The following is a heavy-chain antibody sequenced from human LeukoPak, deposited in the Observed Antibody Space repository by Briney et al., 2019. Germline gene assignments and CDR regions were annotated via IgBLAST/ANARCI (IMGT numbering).Heavy chain of an antibody. Sequence: ASVKVSCKASGDTFTNHYMHWVRQAPGQGLEWMGIINPSGGSTSYAQKFQGRVTMTRDTSTSTVYMELSSLRSEDTAVYYCARGPRIDYYYDSSGSYSSWFDPWGQGTLVTVSS. CDR1: GDTFTNHY. CDR3: ARGPRIDYYYDSSGSYSSWFDP. V-gene: IGHV1-46*01. J-gene: IGHJ5*02. CDR2: INPSGGST. D-gene: IGHD3-22*01.